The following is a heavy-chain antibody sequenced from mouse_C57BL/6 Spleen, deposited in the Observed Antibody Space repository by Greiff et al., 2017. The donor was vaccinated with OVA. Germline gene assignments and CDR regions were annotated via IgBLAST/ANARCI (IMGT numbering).Heavy chain of an antibody. Sequence: QVQLQQSGPGLVQPSQSLSITCTVSGFSLTSYSVHWVRQSPGKGLEWLGVIWSGGSTDYNAAFISRLSISKDNSKSQVFFKMNSLQADDTAIYYCASHDYDGGSYAMDYWGQGTSVTVSS. CDR3: ASHDYDGGSYAMDY. V-gene: IGHV2-2*01. CDR1: GFSLTSYS. CDR2: IWSGGST. D-gene: IGHD2-4*01. J-gene: IGHJ4*01.